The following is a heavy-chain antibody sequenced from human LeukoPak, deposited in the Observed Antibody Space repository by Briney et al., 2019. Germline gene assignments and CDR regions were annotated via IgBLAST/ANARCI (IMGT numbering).Heavy chain of an antibody. J-gene: IGHJ4*02. CDR3: AREFICSGGSCYPDY. CDR1: GFTFSSYW. V-gene: IGHV3-74*01. D-gene: IGHD2-15*01. CDR2: INSDGSST. Sequence: PGGSLRLSCAASGFTFSSYWMHWVRHAPGKGLVWVSRINSDGSSTSYADSVKGRFTISRDNAKNTLYLQMNSLRAEDTAVYYCAREFICSGGSCYPDYWGQGTLVTVSS.